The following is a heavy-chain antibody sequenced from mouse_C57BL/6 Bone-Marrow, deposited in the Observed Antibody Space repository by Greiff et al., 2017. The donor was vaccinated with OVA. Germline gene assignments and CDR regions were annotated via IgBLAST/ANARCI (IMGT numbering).Heavy chain of an antibody. J-gene: IGHJ3*01. V-gene: IGHV1-81*01. CDR3: ATGTGNAY. D-gene: IGHD4-1*01. Sequence: VKLVESGAELARPGASVKLSCKASGYTFTSYGISWVKQRTGQGLEWIGEIYPRSGNTYYNEKFKGKATLTADKSSSTAYMELRSLTSEDSAVYFCATGTGNAYWGQGTLVTVSA. CDR2: IYPRSGNT. CDR1: GYTFTSYG.